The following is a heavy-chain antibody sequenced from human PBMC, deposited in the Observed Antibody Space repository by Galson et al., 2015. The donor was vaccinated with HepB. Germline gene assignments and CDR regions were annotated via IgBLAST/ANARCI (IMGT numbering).Heavy chain of an antibody. D-gene: IGHD2-2*01. CDR1: AGSINTYY. CDR2: IYVGGST. Sequence: SETLSLTCTVSAGSINTYYWSWIRQPAGKGLEWIGRIYVGGSTSDNPSLKSRVTLSADTSKNQLSLKMTSVTAADTAVYYCARDRRGGNYCRSSTSCSYFDYWGHGALVTVSS. J-gene: IGHJ4*01. V-gene: IGHV4-4*07. CDR3: ARDRRGGNYCRSSTSCSYFDY.